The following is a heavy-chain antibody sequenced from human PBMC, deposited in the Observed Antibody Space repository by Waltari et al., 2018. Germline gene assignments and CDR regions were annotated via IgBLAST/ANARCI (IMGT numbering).Heavy chain of an antibody. CDR3: ARGSQDDHGDQWAFDV. Sequence: EVQLVESGGGLEQPGGSLSLSCAASGFTFSNYDMHWARQGTGKGLEWVSVIGIAGDTYYPGSVKGRFTISRDNAKNFLYLQMNSLRVGDTAVYYCARGSQDDHGDQWAFDVWGQGTVVTVSS. V-gene: IGHV3-13*01. CDR1: GFTFSNYD. CDR2: IGIAGDT. J-gene: IGHJ3*01. D-gene: IGHD4-17*01.